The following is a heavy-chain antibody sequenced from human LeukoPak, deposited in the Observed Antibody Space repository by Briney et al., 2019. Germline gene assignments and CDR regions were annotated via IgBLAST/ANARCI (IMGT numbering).Heavy chain of an antibody. CDR2: IIPIFGTA. J-gene: IGHJ4*02. D-gene: IGHD2-2*01. V-gene: IGHV1-69*13. CDR1: GYTFTSYG. CDR3: ARSYALDY. Sequence: SVKVSCKASGYTFTSYGISWVRQAPGQGLEWMGGIIPIFGTANYAQKFQGRVTITADESTSTAYMELSSLRSEDTAVYYCARSYALDYWGQGTLVTVSS.